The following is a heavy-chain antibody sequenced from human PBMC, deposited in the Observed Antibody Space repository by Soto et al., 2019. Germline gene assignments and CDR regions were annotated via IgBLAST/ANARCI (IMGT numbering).Heavy chain of an antibody. Sequence: GGSLRLSCNASGFTVSSSYMSWVRQAPGMGLEWVAVIESGGTAHYADSVKGRFTISRDNSKNTLYLQMNSLRAEDTAVYYCARDVVVPAAIRDYYYYGMDVWGQGTTVTVSS. V-gene: IGHV3-53*01. CDR3: ARDVVVPAAIRDYYYYGMDV. CDR2: IESGGTA. CDR1: GFTVSSSY. D-gene: IGHD2-2*01. J-gene: IGHJ6*02.